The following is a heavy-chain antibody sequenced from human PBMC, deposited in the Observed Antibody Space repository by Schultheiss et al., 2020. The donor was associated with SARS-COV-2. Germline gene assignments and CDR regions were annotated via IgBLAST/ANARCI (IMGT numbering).Heavy chain of an antibody. CDR1: GFTFSNAW. Sequence: GGSLRLSCAASGFTFSNAWMSWVRQAPGKGLEWVGRSRIRAKGYTTEYTASVKGRFTISRDDSKNSLYLQMNSLKMEDTAVYYCARDRPDGVVPAAIGGWYFDLWGRGTLVTVSS. J-gene: IGHJ2*01. CDR2: SRIRAKGYTT. D-gene: IGHD2-2*02. CDR3: ARDRPDGVVPAAIGGWYFDL. V-gene: IGHV3-72*01.